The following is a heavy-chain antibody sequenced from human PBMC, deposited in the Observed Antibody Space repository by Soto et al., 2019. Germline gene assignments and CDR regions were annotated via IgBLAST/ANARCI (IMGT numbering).Heavy chain of an antibody. Sequence: SETLSLTCAVYGGSFSGYYWSWIRQPPGKGLEWIGEINHSGSTNYNPSLKSRVTISVDTSKNQFSLKLSSVTAADTAVYYCARGGRGYSYGAPQKYYYYYYYMDVWGKGTTVTVSS. CDR1: GGSFSGYY. CDR3: ARGGRGYSYGAPQKYYYYYYYMDV. CDR2: INHSGST. J-gene: IGHJ6*03. V-gene: IGHV4-34*01. D-gene: IGHD5-18*01.